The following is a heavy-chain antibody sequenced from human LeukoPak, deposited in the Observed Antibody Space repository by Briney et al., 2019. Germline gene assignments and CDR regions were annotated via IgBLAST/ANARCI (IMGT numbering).Heavy chain of an antibody. CDR3: ARDGLPGSMVRGVRPFDY. Sequence: PGGSLRLSCAASGFTFSSYSMNWVRQAPGKGLEWVSSISSSSSYIYYADSVKGGFIISRDNAKNSLYLQMNSLRAEDTAVYYCARDGLPGSMVRGVRPFDYWGQGTLVTVSS. J-gene: IGHJ4*02. CDR1: GFTFSSYS. V-gene: IGHV3-21*01. CDR2: ISSSSSYI. D-gene: IGHD3-10*01.